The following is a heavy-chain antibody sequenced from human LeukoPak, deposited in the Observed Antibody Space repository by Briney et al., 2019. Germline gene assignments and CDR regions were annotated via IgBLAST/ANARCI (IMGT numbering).Heavy chain of an antibody. D-gene: IGHD3-10*02. J-gene: IGHJ6*04. V-gene: IGHV3-30*18. CDR1: GFTFSSYG. CDR2: ISYDGSNK. CDR3: AELGITMIGGV. Sequence: HSGGSLRLSCAASGFTFSSYGMHWVRQAPGKGLEWVAVISYDGSNKYYADSVKGRFTISRDNSKNTLYLQMNSLRAEDTAVYYCAELGITMIGGVWGKETTVTIST.